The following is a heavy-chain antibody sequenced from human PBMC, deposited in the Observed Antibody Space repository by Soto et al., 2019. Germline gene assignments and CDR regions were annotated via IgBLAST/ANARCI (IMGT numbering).Heavy chain of an antibody. CDR2: IRSKANSYAT. CDR3: TTLEYSSSTYYYYYYMDV. V-gene: IGHV3-73*01. Sequence: EVQLVESGGGLVQPGGSLKLSCAASGFTFSGSAMHWVRQASGKGLEWVGRIRSKANSYATAYAASVRGRFTIPRDDTKNTPYLQMNRLKTADTAVYDFTTLEYSSSTYYYYYYMDVWGKGTTVTVSS. J-gene: IGHJ6*03. D-gene: IGHD6-6*01. CDR1: GFTFSGSA.